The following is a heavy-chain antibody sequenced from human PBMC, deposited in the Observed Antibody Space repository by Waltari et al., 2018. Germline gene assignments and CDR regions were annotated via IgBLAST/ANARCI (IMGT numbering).Heavy chain of an antibody. CDR3: ARAVTGTSNYDH. CDR1: GGSVNNEDSP. D-gene: IGHD7-27*01. J-gene: IGHJ4*02. Sequence: QVQLQESGPGLVMPSQTLSLTCSVSGGSVNNEDSPWTLIRQPPEKGLEWIGYISYSAGTSYNPSLKSRVTISIDTSTNQFSLKLDSVTAADTAVYFCARAVTGTSNYDHWGQGTLVTVSS. CDR2: ISYSAGT. V-gene: IGHV4-30-4*08.